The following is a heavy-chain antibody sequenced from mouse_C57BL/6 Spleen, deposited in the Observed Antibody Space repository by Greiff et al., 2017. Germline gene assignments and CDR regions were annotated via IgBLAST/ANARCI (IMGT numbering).Heavy chain of an antibody. J-gene: IGHJ2*01. Sequence: VQLQQSGAELARPGASVKLSCKASGYTFTSYGISWVKQRTGQGLEWIGEIYPRSGNTYYNEKFKGKATLTADKSSSTAYMELRSLTSEDSAVYFCARSGDYDEVPYYFDYWGQGTTLTVSS. V-gene: IGHV1-81*01. D-gene: IGHD2-4*01. CDR3: ARSGDYDEVPYYFDY. CDR2: IYPRSGNT. CDR1: GYTFTSYG.